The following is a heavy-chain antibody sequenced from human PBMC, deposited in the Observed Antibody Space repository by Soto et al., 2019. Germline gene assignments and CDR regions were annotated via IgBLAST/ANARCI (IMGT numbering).Heavy chain of an antibody. V-gene: IGHV1-69*01. CDR2: LIPVFDTP. D-gene: IGHD4-4*01. Sequence: QVQPVQSGSEVKKPGSSVRVSCKTGSFYAVSWVRQAPGQGLEWMGGLIPVFDTPSYAQKFKGRVTITADESKSTAYMELSSMRSEDTALFYCASTPVTGRYSYYGMDAWEQGIAVPVSS. J-gene: IGHJ6*01. CDR1: GSFYA. CDR3: ASTPVTGRYSYYGMDA.